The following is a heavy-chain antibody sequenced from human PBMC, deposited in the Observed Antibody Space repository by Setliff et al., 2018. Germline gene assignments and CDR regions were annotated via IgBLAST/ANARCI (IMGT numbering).Heavy chain of an antibody. CDR3: ARSRDCDTTTCHIYCRGAFDY. J-gene: IGHJ4*02. CDR1: GFTFNTYC. V-gene: IGHV3-7*03. CDR2: INQDGSDK. D-gene: IGHD2-2*01. Sequence: PGGSLRLSCVASGFTFNTYCMTWVRQAPGKGLEWVANINQDGSDKYYVDSVKGRFTFSRDNAKNSLYLQMNSLRAEDTAVYYCARSRDCDTTTCHIYCRGAFDYWGQGTLVTVSS.